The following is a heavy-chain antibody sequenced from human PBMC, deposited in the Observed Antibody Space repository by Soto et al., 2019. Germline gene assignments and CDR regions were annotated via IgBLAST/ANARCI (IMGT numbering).Heavy chain of an antibody. V-gene: IGHV3-23*01. CDR1: GFTFTNYA. J-gene: IGHJ5*02. CDR3: ATNNWFDP. Sequence: PGGSLRLSCAASGFTFTNYAMSWVRQAPGKGLEWVSAILGSGGGTYYADSVKGRFTISRDNSKNTLFLQMNSLRAEDTAVYYCATNNWFDPWGQGTLVTVSS. CDR2: ILGSGGGT.